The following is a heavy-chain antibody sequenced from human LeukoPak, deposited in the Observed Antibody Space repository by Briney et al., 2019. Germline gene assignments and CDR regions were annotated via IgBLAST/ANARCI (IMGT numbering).Heavy chain of an antibody. CDR2: IDPDTGDT. CDR1: VYTFIDHY. CDR3: ARAGHNSNSGGYDF. D-gene: IGHD3-22*01. V-gene: IGHV1-2*02. J-gene: IGHJ4*02. Sequence: GASVKVSCKPSVYTFIDHYLHWVRQAPGQGLESLGWIDPDTGDTNYPQKFQGRVTMRGDTSSSTAYMELNRLRSDDTAVYYCARAGHNSNSGGYDFWGLGTLVTVSS.